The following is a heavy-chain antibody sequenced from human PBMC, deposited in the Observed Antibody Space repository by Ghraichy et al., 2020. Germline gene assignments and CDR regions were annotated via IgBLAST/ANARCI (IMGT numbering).Heavy chain of an antibody. Sequence: SQTLSLTCTVSGGSISSYYWSWIRQPPGKGLEWIGYIYYSGSTNYNPSLKSRVTISVDTSKNQFSLKLSSVTAADTAVYYCATSGYGWELRDWGQGTLVTVSS. CDR3: ATSGYGWELRD. CDR1: GGSISSYY. J-gene: IGHJ4*02. D-gene: IGHD1-26*01. V-gene: IGHV4-59*08. CDR2: IYYSGST.